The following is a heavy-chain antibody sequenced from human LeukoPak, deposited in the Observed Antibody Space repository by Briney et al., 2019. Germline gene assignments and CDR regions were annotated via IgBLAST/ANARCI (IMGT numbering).Heavy chain of an antibody. J-gene: IGHJ4*02. CDR1: GYIFTDYA. CDR3: ARGRWSATTASYYLDF. Sequence: ASVKVSCRASGYIFTDYAILWVRQAPGQRLEWLGWINAGNGNTIYSQNFQDRVTLTRDTSATTASMEMNSLRSEDTALYYCARGRWSATTASYYLDFWGLGTLVTVSS. V-gene: IGHV1-3*01. CDR2: INAGNGNT. D-gene: IGHD2-21*02.